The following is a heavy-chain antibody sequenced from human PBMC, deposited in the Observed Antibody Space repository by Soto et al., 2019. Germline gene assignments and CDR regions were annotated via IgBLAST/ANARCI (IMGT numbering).Heavy chain of an antibody. V-gene: IGHV3-73*02. CDR2: IRSKANSYAT. D-gene: IGHD2-2*02. Sequence: EVQLVESGGGLVQPGGSLKLSCAASGFTFSGSAMHWVRQASGKGLEWVGRIRSKANSYATAYAASVKGRFTISRDDSKNTAYLQMNSLKTEDTAVYYCTRPLPRHCSSTSCYRGEWFDPWGQGTLVTVSS. CDR1: GFTFSGSA. J-gene: IGHJ5*02. CDR3: TRPLPRHCSSTSCYRGEWFDP.